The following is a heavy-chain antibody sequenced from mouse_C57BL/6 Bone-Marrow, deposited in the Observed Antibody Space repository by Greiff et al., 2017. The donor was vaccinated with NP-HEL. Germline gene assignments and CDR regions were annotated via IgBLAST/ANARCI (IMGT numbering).Heavy chain of an antibody. Sequence: VQLKQSGAELVRPGASVKLSCTASGFNIKDDYMHWVKQRPEQGLEWIGWIDPENGDTEYASKFQGKATITADTSSNTAYLQLSRLTSEDTAVYCCTTWEWGFDYWGQGTTLTVSS. CDR2: IDPENGDT. CDR3: TTWEWGFDY. D-gene: IGHD1-3*01. J-gene: IGHJ2*01. CDR1: GFNIKDDY. V-gene: IGHV14-4*01.